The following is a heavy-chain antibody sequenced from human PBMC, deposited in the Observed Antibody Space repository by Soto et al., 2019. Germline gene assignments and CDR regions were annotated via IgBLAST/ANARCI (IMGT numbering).Heavy chain of an antibody. D-gene: IGHD3-22*01. J-gene: IGHJ4*02. Sequence: SETLSLTCAVSGGSISSCGYSWSWIRQPPGKGLEWIGYIYHSGSTYYNPSLKSRVTISVDRSKNQFSLKLSSVTAADTAVYYCARKGSSGYYKYWGQGTLVTVSS. CDR3: ARKGSSGYYKY. CDR2: IYHSGST. CDR1: GGSISSCGYS. V-gene: IGHV4-30-2*02.